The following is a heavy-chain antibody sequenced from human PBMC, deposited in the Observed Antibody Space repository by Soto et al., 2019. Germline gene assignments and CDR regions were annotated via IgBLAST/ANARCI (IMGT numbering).Heavy chain of an antibody. Sequence: GGSLRLSCAASGFIFNNYWMTWVRQAPGKGLEWVANIKQDGSEKYYVDSVKGRFTISRDNAKNSLYLQMNSLRADDTVVYYCARDAYYDESIGYFDYWGQGTLVTVSS. CDR2: IKQDGSEK. CDR1: GFIFNNYW. V-gene: IGHV3-7*01. J-gene: IGHJ4*02. D-gene: IGHD3-22*01. CDR3: ARDAYYDESIGYFDY.